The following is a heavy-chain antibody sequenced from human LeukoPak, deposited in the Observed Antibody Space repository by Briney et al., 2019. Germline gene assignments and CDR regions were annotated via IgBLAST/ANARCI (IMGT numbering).Heavy chain of an antibody. V-gene: IGHV1-46*01. CDR1: GYTFTSYY. CDR3: ARDRTVIPAAMSGISY. Sequence: GASVKVSCKASGYTFTSYYMHWVRQAPGQGLEWMGIINPSGGSTSYAQKFQGRVTMTRDTSTSTVYMELSSLRSEDTAAYYCARDRTVIPAAMSGISYWGQGTLVTVSS. J-gene: IGHJ4*02. CDR2: INPSGGST. D-gene: IGHD2-2*01.